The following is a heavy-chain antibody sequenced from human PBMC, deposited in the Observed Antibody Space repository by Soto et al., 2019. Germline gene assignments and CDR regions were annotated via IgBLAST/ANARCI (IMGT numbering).Heavy chain of an antibody. V-gene: IGHV3-23*01. J-gene: IGHJ5*02. CDR1: GFRFSSYA. CDR3: ARDQAERITIFGVVIVDWFDP. Sequence: GGSLRLSCAASGFRFSSYAMSWVRQAPGKGLEWVSSISDGGGSTYYADSVKGRLTISRDNAKNTLYVQMNSLRAEDTAVYYCARDQAERITIFGVVIVDWFDPWGQGTLVTVSS. CDR2: ISDGGGST. D-gene: IGHD3-3*01.